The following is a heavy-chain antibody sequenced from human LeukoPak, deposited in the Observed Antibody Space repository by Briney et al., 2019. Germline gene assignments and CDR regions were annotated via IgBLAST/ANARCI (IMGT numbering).Heavy chain of an antibody. J-gene: IGHJ4*02. Sequence: PSETLSLTCTVSGGSISSYQWSWIRQPPGKGLEWIGYISYSGFTNYNPSLKSRVTISLDTSKNQFSLKLTSVTAADTAVYYCAKRKYGSSGYTDYWGQGTLVTVSS. CDR1: GGSISSYQ. V-gene: IGHV4-59*08. CDR3: AKRKYGSSGYTDY. D-gene: IGHD3-22*01. CDR2: ISYSGFT.